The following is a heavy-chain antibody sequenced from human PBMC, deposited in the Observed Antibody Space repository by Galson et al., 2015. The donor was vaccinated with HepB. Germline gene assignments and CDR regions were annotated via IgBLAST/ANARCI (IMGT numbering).Heavy chain of an antibody. D-gene: IGHD3-3*01. CDR1: GFTFSSGNW. V-gene: IGHV3-7*03. CDR2: INDDGRRK. J-gene: IGHJ4*02. CDR3: ARELSWSGRDY. Sequence: SLRLSCAVSGFTFSSGNWMSWVRQAPGKGLEWVANINDDGRRKNYVDSVKGRFTISRDNAKNSVYLQMNSLRAEDTAVYYCARELSWSGRDYWGQGTLVIVSS.